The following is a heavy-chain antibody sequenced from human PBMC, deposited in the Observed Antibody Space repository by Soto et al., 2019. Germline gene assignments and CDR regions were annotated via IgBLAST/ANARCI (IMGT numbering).Heavy chain of an antibody. Sequence: QVQLVESWGGVVQPGRSLRLSCAASGFTFSSYAMHWVRQAPGKGLKWVAVMSYDGTNKYYADSVKGRFTISRDNSKNTLYLQMNSLRAEDTAVYYCARDRTLFGTGSTYYFDYWGQGTLVAVSS. J-gene: IGHJ4*02. CDR2: MSYDGTNK. CDR3: ARDRTLFGTGSTYYFDY. CDR1: GFTFSSYA. D-gene: IGHD1-1*01. V-gene: IGHV3-30-3*01.